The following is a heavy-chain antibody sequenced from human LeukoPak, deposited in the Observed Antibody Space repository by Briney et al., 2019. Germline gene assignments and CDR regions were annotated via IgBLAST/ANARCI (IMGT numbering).Heavy chain of an antibody. CDR2: IKSKTDGGTT. Sequence: PGGSLRLSCAASGFSFSNAWMSWVRQAPGKGLEWVGRIKSKTDGGTTEYAASVKGRFTISRDDSKSIAYLQMNSLKTEDTAVYYCTRVEGTLTGWEYFDYWGQGTLVTVSS. V-gene: IGHV3-15*01. D-gene: IGHD3-9*01. J-gene: IGHJ4*02. CDR1: GFSFSNAW. CDR3: TRVEGTLTGWEYFDY.